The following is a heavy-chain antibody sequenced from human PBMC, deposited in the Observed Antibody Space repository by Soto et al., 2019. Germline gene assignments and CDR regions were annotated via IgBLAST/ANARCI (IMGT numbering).Heavy chain of an antibody. J-gene: IGHJ1*01. D-gene: IGHD2-21*02. Sequence: GESLKISCKGSGYSFTSYWIGWVRQMPGKGLEWMGIIYPGDSDTRYSPSFQGQVTISADKSTSTAYLQWSSLKASDTAMYYCARLWVTRDPYLQHWGPGTLVTVSS. CDR1: GYSFTSYW. V-gene: IGHV5-51*01. CDR2: IYPGDSDT. CDR3: ARLWVTRDPYLQH.